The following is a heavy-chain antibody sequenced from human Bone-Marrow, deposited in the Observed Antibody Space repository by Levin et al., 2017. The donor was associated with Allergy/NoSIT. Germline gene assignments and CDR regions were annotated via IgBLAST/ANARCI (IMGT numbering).Heavy chain of an antibody. CDR2: ISGGGDVT. D-gene: IGHD6-19*01. J-gene: IGHJ4*02. Sequence: GSLRLSCTASGFTFHTSAMTWVRQAPGRGLAWVSAISGGGDVTSYADSVKGRFTVFRDNSKNMLFLQMDSLRVEDTAVFYCAKGSSGWFQETDSWGQGTLVTVSS. V-gene: IGHV3-23*01. CDR3: AKGSSGWFQETDS. CDR1: GFTFHTSA.